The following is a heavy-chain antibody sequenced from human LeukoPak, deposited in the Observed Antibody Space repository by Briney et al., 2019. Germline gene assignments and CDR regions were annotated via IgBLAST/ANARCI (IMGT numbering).Heavy chain of an antibody. Sequence: GGSLRLSCAASGFTFSSYSMNWVRQAPGKGLEWVSSISSSSSYIYYADSVKGRFTISRDNSKNTLYLQMNSLRAEDTAVYCCARGYCSSTSCYAGDYWGQGTLVTVSS. CDR1: GFTFSSYS. CDR2: ISSSSSYI. J-gene: IGHJ4*02. V-gene: IGHV3-21*04. D-gene: IGHD2-2*01. CDR3: ARGYCSSTSCYAGDY.